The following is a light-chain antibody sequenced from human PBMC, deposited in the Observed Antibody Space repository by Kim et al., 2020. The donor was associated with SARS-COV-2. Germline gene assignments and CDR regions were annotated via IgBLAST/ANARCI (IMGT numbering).Light chain of an antibody. CDR3: QHYNNWPPYT. CDR2: DAS. CDR1: QSVRTY. Sequence: EIVLTQSPATLSVSPGEGATLSCRASQSVRTYLAWYQHKPGQSPRLLMYDASTRAPGIPARFSGSGSGTEFTLTISSLQPEDFAVYYCQHYNNWPPYTFGQGTKLVI. V-gene: IGKV3-15*01. J-gene: IGKJ2*01.